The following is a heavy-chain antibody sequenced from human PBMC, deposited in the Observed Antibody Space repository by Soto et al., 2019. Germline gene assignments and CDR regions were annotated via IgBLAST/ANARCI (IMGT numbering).Heavy chain of an antibody. J-gene: IGHJ5*02. Sequence: SETLSLTCTVSGGSISSSSYYWGWIRQPPGKGLERIGSIYYSGSTYYNPSLKSRVTISVDTSKNQFSLKLSSVTAADTAVYYCARRIAARLNWFDPWGQGTLVTVS. CDR3: ARRIAARLNWFDP. D-gene: IGHD6-6*01. CDR2: IYYSGST. CDR1: GGSISSSSYY. V-gene: IGHV4-39*01.